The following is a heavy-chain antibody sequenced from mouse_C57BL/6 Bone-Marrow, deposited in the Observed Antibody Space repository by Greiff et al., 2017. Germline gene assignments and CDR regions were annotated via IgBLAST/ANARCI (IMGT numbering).Heavy chain of an antibody. CDR2: INPSSGYT. V-gene: IGHV1-4*01. CDR3: AYYGSKSY. Sequence: VQLQQSGAELARPGASVKMSCKASGYTFTSYTMHWVKQRPGQGLEWIGYINPSSGYTKYNQKFKDKATLTADKSSSTSYMLLSSLTSEVSAVYYCAYYGSKSYWGQGTTLTVSS. J-gene: IGHJ2*01. CDR1: GYTFTSYT. D-gene: IGHD1-1*01.